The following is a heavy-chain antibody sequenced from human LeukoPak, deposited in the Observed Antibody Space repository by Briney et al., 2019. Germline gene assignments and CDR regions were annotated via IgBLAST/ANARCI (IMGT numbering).Heavy chain of an antibody. J-gene: IGHJ6*04. CDR3: ARDRIRGFLLDYVYGMDV. CDR2: ISYDGSNK. D-gene: IGHD3-10*01. CDR1: GFTFSSYA. V-gene: IGHV3-30*04. Sequence: GGSLRLSCAASGFTFSSYAMHWVRQAPGKGLEWVAVISYDGSNKYYADSVKGRFTISRDNSKNTLYLQMNSLRAEDTAVYYCARDRIRGFLLDYVYGMDVWGKGTTVTVSS.